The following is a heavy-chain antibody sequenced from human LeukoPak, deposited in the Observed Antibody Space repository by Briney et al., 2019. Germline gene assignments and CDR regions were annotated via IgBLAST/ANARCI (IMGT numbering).Heavy chain of an antibody. Sequence: GGSLRLSCAASGFTFSNYAMTWVRQAPGKGLEWVSALSASGGTTYYADSVKGRFTTSRDNSKNTLYLQMNSLRAEDTAVYYCAKLPREYCSSTSCPNWFDTWGQGTLVTASS. CDR3: AKLPREYCSSTSCPNWFDT. D-gene: IGHD2-2*01. J-gene: IGHJ5*02. V-gene: IGHV3-23*01. CDR2: LSASGGTT. CDR1: GFTFSNYA.